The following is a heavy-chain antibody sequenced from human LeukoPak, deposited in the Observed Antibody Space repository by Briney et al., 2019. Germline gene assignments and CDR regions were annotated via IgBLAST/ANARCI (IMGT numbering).Heavy chain of an antibody. Sequence: GGSLRLSCAASGFTVSSNYMSWVRQAPGKGLEWVSIIYSGGSTFYADSVKGRFTIPRDNSKNTLYLQMNSLRAEDTAVYYCARGGSYLSAFDIWGQGTMVTVSS. CDR1: GFTVSSNY. CDR2: IYSGGST. V-gene: IGHV3-53*01. D-gene: IGHD1-26*01. CDR3: ARGGSYLSAFDI. J-gene: IGHJ3*02.